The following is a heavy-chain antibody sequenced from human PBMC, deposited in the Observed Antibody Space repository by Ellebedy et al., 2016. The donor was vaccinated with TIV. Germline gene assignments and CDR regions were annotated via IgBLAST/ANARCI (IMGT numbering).Heavy chain of an antibody. CDR3: AKDALDGGRWYFDL. CDR2: ISGSGGST. Sequence: GESLKISCAASGFTFSSYAMSWVRQAPGKGLEWVSAISGSGGSTYYADSVKGRFTISRDNSKNTLYLQMTSLRAEDTAVYYCAKDALDGGRWYFDLWGRGTLVTVSS. CDR1: GFTFSSYA. V-gene: IGHV3-23*01. J-gene: IGHJ2*01. D-gene: IGHD4-23*01.